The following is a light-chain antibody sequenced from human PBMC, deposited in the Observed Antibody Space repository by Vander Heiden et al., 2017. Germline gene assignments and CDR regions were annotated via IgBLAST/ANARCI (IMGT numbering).Light chain of an antibody. CDR3: SSYTSSSTLDVV. V-gene: IGLV2-14*01. CDR2: EVS. J-gene: IGLJ2*01. CDR1: SSDVGGYNY. Sequence: HSALTQPAPVSWSPGQSITVSCTGTSSDVGGYNYVSWYQQHPGKAPQRMIYEVSNRPSGVSNRFSGSKSGNTASLTISGLQAEDEADYYCSSYTSSSTLDVVFGGGTKLTVL.